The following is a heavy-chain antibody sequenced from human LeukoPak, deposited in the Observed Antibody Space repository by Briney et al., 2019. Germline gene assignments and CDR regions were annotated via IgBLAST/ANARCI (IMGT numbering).Heavy chain of an antibody. CDR1: GGSISSYY. V-gene: IGHV5-51*01. Sequence: ETLSLTCTVSGGSISSYYWSWIRQPPGKGLEWMGIIYPGDSDTRYSPSFQGQVTISADKSISTAYLQWSSLKASDTAMYYCARPLGAAGTYPDYWGQGTLVTVSS. D-gene: IGHD6-13*01. J-gene: IGHJ4*02. CDR2: IYPGDSDT. CDR3: ARPLGAAGTYPDY.